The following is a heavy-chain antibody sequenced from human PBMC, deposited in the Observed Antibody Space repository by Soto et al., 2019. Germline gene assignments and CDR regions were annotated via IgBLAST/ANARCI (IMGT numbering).Heavy chain of an antibody. CDR2: IYYSGST. J-gene: IGHJ4*02. Sequence: SETLSVTCTVSGGSISSGGYYWSWIRQHPGKGLEWIGYIYYSGSTYYNPSLKSRVTISVDTSKNQFSLKLSSVTAADTAVYYCARGEGYYDSSGYYYGAPLANYWGQGTLVTVSS. D-gene: IGHD3-22*01. V-gene: IGHV4-31*03. CDR1: GGSISSGGYY. CDR3: ARGEGYYDSSGYYYGAPLANY.